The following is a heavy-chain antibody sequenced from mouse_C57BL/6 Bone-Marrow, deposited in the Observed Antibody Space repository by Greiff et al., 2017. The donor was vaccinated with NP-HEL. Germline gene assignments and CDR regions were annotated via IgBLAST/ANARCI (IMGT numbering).Heavy chain of an antibody. V-gene: IGHV6-3*01. CDR2: IRLKSANYAT. CDR1: GFTFSNYW. Sequence: EVKVEESGGGLVHPGGSMKLSCVASGFTFSNYWLNWVRQSPEKGLEWVAQIRLKSANYATHYAESVKGRFTISRAESKSSVYLQMNNIRAEDTGIYYCTTYYDDDEGTAYWGQGTLVTVSA. CDR3: TTYYDDDEGTAY. D-gene: IGHD2-4*01. J-gene: IGHJ3*01.